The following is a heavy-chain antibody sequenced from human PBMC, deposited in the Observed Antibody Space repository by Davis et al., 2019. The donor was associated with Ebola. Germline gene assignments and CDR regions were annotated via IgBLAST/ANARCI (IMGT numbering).Heavy chain of an antibody. CDR1: GGSISSGGYS. CDR3: ARGGYCSSTSCYTGTPYYYGMDV. D-gene: IGHD2-2*02. J-gene: IGHJ6*02. Sequence: SETLSLTCAVSGGSISSGGYSWSWIRQPPGKGLEWIGYIYHSGSTNYNPSLKSRVTISVDKSKNQFSLKLSSVTAADTDVYYCARGGYCSSTSCYTGTPYYYGMDVWGQGTTVTVSS. CDR2: IYHSGST. V-gene: IGHV4-30-2*01.